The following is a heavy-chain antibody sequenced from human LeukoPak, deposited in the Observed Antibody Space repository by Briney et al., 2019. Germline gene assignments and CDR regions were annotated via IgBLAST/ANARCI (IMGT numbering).Heavy chain of an antibody. CDR3: VTDRPGVMDFDF. CDR2: IDTSATSM. V-gene: IGHV3-48*03. D-gene: IGHD2-2*03. Sequence: GGSLRLSCAVSGFTFSDFEMNWVRQAPGKGLQWVSHIDTSATSMHYADSVKGRFTISRGNAKNLLFLQMNSLRAEDTAVYYCVTDRPGVMDFDFWGQGTLVTVSS. CDR1: GFTFSDFE. J-gene: IGHJ4*02.